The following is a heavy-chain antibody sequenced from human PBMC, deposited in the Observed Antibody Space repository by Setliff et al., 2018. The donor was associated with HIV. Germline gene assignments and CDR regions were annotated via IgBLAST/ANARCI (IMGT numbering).Heavy chain of an antibody. Sequence: PSETLSLTCSVSGDSISSYSWSWIRQVPGKGLEWIGNIYYGGSANYKPSLKSRVTISTDWHRNQFSLELRSVTTADTAVYYCARDFTYDNSGSLTGYGMDVWGQGTAVTVSS. CDR3: ARDFTYDNSGSLTGYGMDV. V-gene: IGHV4-59*13. CDR2: IYYGGSA. J-gene: IGHJ6*02. CDR1: GDSISSYS. D-gene: IGHD3-22*01.